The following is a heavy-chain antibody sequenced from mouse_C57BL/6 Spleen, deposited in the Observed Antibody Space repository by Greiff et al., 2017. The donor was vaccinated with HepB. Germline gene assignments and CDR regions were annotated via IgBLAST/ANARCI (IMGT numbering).Heavy chain of an antibody. Sequence: EVKLMESGGGLVKPGGSLKLSCAASGFTFSDYGMHWVRQAPEKGLEWVAYISSGSSTIYYADTVKGRFTISRDNAKNTLFLQMTSLRSEDTAMYYCARGDYYGSRNSPFDYWGQGTTLTVSS. V-gene: IGHV5-17*01. D-gene: IGHD1-1*01. J-gene: IGHJ2*01. CDR2: ISSGSSTI. CDR3: ARGDYYGSRNSPFDY. CDR1: GFTFSDYG.